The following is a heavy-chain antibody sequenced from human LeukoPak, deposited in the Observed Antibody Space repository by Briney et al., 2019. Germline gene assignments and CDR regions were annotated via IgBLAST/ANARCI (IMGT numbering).Heavy chain of an antibody. CDR1: GFAFSTYA. V-gene: IGHV3-23*01. CDR2: ISGNGGST. CDR3: AKLGDFDY. Sequence: GXSLXLSCAASGFAFSTYAMNWVRQAPGKGLEWVSTISGNGGSTYYADSVKGRFTIFRDNPKNTLYLQIKSLRAEDTAVYYCAKLGDFDYWGQGTLVTVPS. D-gene: IGHD3-16*01. J-gene: IGHJ4*02.